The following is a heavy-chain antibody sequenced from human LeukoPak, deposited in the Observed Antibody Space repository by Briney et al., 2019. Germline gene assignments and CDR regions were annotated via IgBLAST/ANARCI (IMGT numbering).Heavy chain of an antibody. CDR1: GYTFTGYY. Sequence: ASVKVSCKASGYTFTGYYMHWVRLAPGQGLEWMGWINPNSGGTNYAQKFQGRVTMTRDTSISTAYMELSRLRSDDTAVYYCARPRFGYSYDPSQYWGQGTLVTVSS. V-gene: IGHV1-2*02. D-gene: IGHD5-18*01. J-gene: IGHJ4*02. CDR2: INPNSGGT. CDR3: ARPRFGYSYDPSQY.